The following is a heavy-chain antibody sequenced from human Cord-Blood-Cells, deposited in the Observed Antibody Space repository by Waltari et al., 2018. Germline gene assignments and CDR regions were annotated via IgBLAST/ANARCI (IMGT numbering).Heavy chain of an antibody. D-gene: IGHD3-22*01. V-gene: IGHV4-34*01. Sequence: QVQLQQWGAGLLKPSETLSLTCAVYGGSFSGYYWSWNRQPPGKGLEWIGEINHSGSTNYNPSLKSRVTISVDTSKNQFSLKLSSVTAADTAVYYCARNYYDSSGSQYYFDYWGQGTLVTVSS. CDR3: ARNYYDSSGSQYYFDY. J-gene: IGHJ4*02. CDR2: INHSGST. CDR1: GGSFSGYY.